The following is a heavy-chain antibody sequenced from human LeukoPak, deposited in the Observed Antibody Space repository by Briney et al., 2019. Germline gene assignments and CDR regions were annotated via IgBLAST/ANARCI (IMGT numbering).Heavy chain of an antibody. D-gene: IGHD5-18*01. CDR1: GFTFSSYA. CDR3: AKDPRGYSYGYASLYFDY. Sequence: SGGSLRLSCAASGFTFSSYAMSWVRQAPGKGLEWVSAISGSGGSTYYADSVKGRFTISRDNSKNTLYLQMNSLRAEDTAVYYCAKDPRGYSYGYASLYFDYWGQGTLVTVSS. CDR2: ISGSGGST. J-gene: IGHJ4*02. V-gene: IGHV3-23*01.